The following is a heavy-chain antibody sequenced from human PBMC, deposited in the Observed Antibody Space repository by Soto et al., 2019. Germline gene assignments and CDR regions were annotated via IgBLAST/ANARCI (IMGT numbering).Heavy chain of an antibody. CDR2: IYYSGST. J-gene: IGHJ4*02. V-gene: IGHV4-31*03. CDR1: GGSISSGGYY. Sequence: SETLSLTCTVSGGSISSGGYYWSWIRQHPGKGLEWIGYIYYSGSTYYNPSLKSRVTISVDTSKNQFCLKLSSVTAAETAVYYCASFSGRSFLAGYYFDYWGQGTLVTVSS. CDR3: ASFSGRSFLAGYYFDY. D-gene: IGHD2-15*01.